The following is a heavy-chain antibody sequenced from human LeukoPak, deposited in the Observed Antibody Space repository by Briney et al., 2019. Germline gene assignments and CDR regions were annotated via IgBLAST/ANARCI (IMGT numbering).Heavy chain of an antibody. V-gene: IGHV1-18*01. CDR3: ARGVGVCGGGLCDYYYMDV. CDR2: INAYNGNT. Sequence: GASVNVSCKASGYTFTNYGISWVRQAAGQGLEWMGWINAYNGNTNYAQKLQGRVNMTTDTSTSTAYMELRSLRSDDTDVYYCARGVGVCGGGLCDYYYMDVWGRGTTVTVSS. J-gene: IGHJ6*03. D-gene: IGHD2-21*01. CDR1: GYTFTNYG.